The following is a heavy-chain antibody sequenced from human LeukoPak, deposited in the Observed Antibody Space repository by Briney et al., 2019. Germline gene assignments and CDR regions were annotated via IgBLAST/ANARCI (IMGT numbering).Heavy chain of an antibody. CDR1: GFTFINSW. Sequence: GGSLRLSCAASGFTFINSWMSWVRQAPGKGLEWVANIKRDGSEKYYVDSVKGRFTISRDNAKSSLFLQMNSLRAEDTAVYYCEGSAGYWGQGTLVTVPS. CDR2: IKRDGSEK. J-gene: IGHJ4*02. CDR3: EGSAGY. V-gene: IGHV3-7*01.